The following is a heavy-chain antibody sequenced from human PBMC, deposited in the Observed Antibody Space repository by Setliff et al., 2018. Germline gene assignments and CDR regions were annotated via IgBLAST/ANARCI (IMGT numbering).Heavy chain of an antibody. CDR3: ARHLLVQGTYHFDY. J-gene: IGHJ4*02. CDR2: MYYSGST. CDR1: GGSISSGSYY. V-gene: IGHV4-39*01. Sequence: LSLTCSVSGGSISSGSYYWGWIRQSPGKGLEWIGSMYYSGSTYYNPSLKGRVTLSVDTTKNQFSLKLTSMTAADTAVYFCARHLLVQGTYHFDYRGQGSPVTVSS. D-gene: IGHD3-10*01.